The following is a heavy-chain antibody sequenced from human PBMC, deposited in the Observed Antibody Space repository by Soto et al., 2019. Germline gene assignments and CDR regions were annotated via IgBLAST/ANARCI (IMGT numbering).Heavy chain of an antibody. V-gene: IGHV4-34*01. D-gene: IGHD3-16*02. CDR2: INHSGST. Sequence: PSETLSLTCAVYGGSFSGYYWSWIRQPPGKGLEWIGEINHSGSTNYNPSLKSRVTISVDTSKNQFSLKLSSVTAADTAVYYCARGASYYDYIWGSYRYDYWGQGTLVTVSS. CDR1: GGSFSGYY. J-gene: IGHJ4*02. CDR3: ARGASYYDYIWGSYRYDY.